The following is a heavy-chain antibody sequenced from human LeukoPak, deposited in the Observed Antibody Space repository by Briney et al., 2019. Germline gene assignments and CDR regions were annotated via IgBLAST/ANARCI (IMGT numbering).Heavy chain of an antibody. CDR2: IYSGGGT. V-gene: IGHV3-66*02. D-gene: IGHD6-13*01. CDR1: GFTFSSYA. J-gene: IGHJ4*02. Sequence: GGSLRLSCAASGFTFSSYAMSWVRQAPGKGLEWVSVIYSGGGTYYADSVKGRFTISRDNSKNTLYLQMNSLRAEDTAVYYCARAMGIAAAGITFDYWGQGTLVTVSS. CDR3: ARAMGIAAAGITFDY.